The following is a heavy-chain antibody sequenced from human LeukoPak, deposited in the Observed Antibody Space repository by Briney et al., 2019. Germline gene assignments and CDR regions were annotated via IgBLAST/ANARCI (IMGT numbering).Heavy chain of an antibody. CDR3: ARVEYYDSSGYTY. D-gene: IGHD3-22*01. V-gene: IGHV3-7*01. CDR2: IKQDGSEK. CDR1: GFTFSSYW. J-gene: IGHJ4*02. Sequence: GGSLRLSCAASGFTFSSYWMSWVRQAPGKGLEWVANIKQDGSEKYYVDSAKGRFTISRDNAKNSLYLQMNSLRAEDTAVYYCARVEYYDSSGYTYWGQGTLVTVSS.